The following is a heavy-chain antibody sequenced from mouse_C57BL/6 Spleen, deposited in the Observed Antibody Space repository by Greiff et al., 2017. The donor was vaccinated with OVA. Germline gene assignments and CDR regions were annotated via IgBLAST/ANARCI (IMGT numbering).Heavy chain of an antibody. Sequence: VQLQQPGAELVRPGASVKLSCTASGFTFTDYYMHWVKQRPVQGLEWIGRIDPADGDTEYTPKFKGKATLTADTSSNTAYLQLSSLTSEDSAVYYCNRSSSDYCDFDDWGQGTTLTVSS. V-gene: IGHV14-1*01. J-gene: IGHJ2*01. CDR1: GFTFTDYY. D-gene: IGHD3-1*01. CDR3: NRSSSDYCDFDD. CDR2: IDPADGDT.